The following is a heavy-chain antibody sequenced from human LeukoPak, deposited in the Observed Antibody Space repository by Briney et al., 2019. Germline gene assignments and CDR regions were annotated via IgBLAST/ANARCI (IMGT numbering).Heavy chain of an antibody. CDR1: GFTFDDYG. Sequence: PGGSLRLSCAASGFTFDDYGMSWVRQAPGKGLEWVSGINWNGGRAGHADSVKGRFTISRDNAKTSLFLQMNSLRAEDTALYYCARDQTGYQLHDYWGQGTLVTVSS. CDR2: INWNGGRA. V-gene: IGHV3-20*04. D-gene: IGHD2-2*01. J-gene: IGHJ4*02. CDR3: ARDQTGYQLHDY.